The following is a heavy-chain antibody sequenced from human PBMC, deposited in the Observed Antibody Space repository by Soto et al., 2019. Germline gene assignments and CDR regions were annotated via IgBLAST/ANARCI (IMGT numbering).Heavy chain of an antibody. CDR3: ARDSTGRDRSGWYYFDY. Sequence: TLSLTCTVSVGSISSGGYYWSWSLQHRGKGLEWIGYIYYSGSTYYNPSLKSRVTISVDTSKNQFSLKLSSVTAADTAVYYCARDSTGRDRSGWYYFDYWGQGTLVTVSS. V-gene: IGHV4-31*03. J-gene: IGHJ4*02. CDR1: VGSISSGGYY. CDR2: IYYSGST. D-gene: IGHD6-19*01.